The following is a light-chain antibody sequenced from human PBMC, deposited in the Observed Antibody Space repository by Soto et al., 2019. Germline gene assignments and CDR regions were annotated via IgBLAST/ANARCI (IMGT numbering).Light chain of an antibody. V-gene: IGKV4-1*01. CDR3: QQYCSTPPT. CDR1: QSVLYSSNNNHA. Sequence: IVMTQSPDSLAVSLGERATMNCRSSQSVLYSSNNNHALAWYQQQPGQSPKLLFYWASARESGVPDRCSGTGSGTDFTLTINSLQPEDVAVYYCQQYCSTPPTFGGGTRVEIK. J-gene: IGKJ4*01. CDR2: WAS.